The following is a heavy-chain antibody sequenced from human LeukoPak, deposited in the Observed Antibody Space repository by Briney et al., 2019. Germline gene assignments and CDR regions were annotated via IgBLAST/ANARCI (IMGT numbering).Heavy chain of an antibody. Sequence: QPGGSLRLSCTASGFTFGSYAMSWVRQAPGKGLEWVSTISGSGLSTYHSDSVKGRFTISRDNSKNTLYLQVNSLRPEDTAVYYCAKDFYPLGNYVIYFDYWGQGTLVTVSS. CDR3: AKDFYPLGNYVIYFDY. CDR1: GFTFGSYA. J-gene: IGHJ4*02. V-gene: IGHV3-23*01. D-gene: IGHD1-7*01. CDR2: ISGSGLST.